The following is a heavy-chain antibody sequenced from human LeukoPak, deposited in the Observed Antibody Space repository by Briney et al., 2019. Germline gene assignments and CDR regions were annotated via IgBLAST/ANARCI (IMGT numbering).Heavy chain of an antibody. CDR3: ARERLGMVRGVIIPAAFDY. CDR1: GFTFSSYE. V-gene: IGHV3-48*03. D-gene: IGHD3-10*01. CDR2: ITSSGSTI. Sequence: PGGSLRLSCAASGFTFSSYEMNWVRQPPGKGLEWVSYITSSGSTIYYADSVKGRFTISRDNAKNSLYLQMNSLRAEDTAVYYCARERLGMVRGVIIPAAFDYWGQGTLVTVSS. J-gene: IGHJ4*02.